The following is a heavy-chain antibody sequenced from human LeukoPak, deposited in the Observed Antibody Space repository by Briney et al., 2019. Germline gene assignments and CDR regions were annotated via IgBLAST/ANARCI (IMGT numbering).Heavy chain of an antibody. CDR1: GFTFDDYA. CDR2: ISWNSGSI. V-gene: IGHV3-9*01. CDR3: AKGEERYLSSNWFDP. D-gene: IGHD6-6*01. J-gene: IGHJ5*02. Sequence: PGGSLRLSCAASGFTFDDYAMHWVRQAPGKGLEWVSGISWNSGSIGYADSVKGRFTISRDNAKNSLYLQMNSLRAEDTALYYCAKGEERYLSSNWFDPWGQGTLVTVSS.